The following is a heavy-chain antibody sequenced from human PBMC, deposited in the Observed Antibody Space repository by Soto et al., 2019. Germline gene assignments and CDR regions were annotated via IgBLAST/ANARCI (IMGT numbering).Heavy chain of an antibody. CDR2: IYWDDDK. D-gene: IGHD2-21*01. Sequence: QITLKESGPTLVKPTQTLTLTCTFSAFSLSTSGVGVGWIRQPPGKALEWLTFIYWDDDKRYSPSLKSRLTITKDTSKTQVVLTMTNMDPVDTATYYCARLVAAGITYYFDSWGPGTLVTVSS. V-gene: IGHV2-5*02. J-gene: IGHJ4*02. CDR1: AFSLSTSGVG. CDR3: ARLVAAGITYYFDS.